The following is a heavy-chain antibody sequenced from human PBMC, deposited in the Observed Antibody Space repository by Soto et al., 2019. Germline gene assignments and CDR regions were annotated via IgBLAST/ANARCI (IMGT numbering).Heavy chain of an antibody. V-gene: IGHV5-51*01. CDR3: ARQVEDGYSFAYHY. CDR2: IYPGDSDT. Sequence: PRESLKISCKGSGYSFASYWIGWVRQMPGKGLEWMGIIYPGDSDTRYSPSFQGQVTISADKSISTAYLHWSSLKASDSAMYYCARQVEDGYSFAYHYWGQGAQVTVSS. J-gene: IGHJ4*02. CDR1: GYSFASYW. D-gene: IGHD5-18*01.